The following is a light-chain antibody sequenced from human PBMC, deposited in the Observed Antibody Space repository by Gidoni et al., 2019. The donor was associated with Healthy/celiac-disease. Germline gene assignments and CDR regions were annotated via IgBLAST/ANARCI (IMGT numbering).Light chain of an antibody. V-gene: IGKV1-39*01. Sequence: DLQLTQSPSSLSASVGDRVTITCRESQSISSYLNWYQQKPGKAPKLLIYAASSLQSGVPSRFSGSGSGTDFTLTISSLQPEDFATYYCQQSYSTLTWTFGQGTKVEIK. CDR2: AAS. CDR3: QQSYSTLTWT. CDR1: QSISSY. J-gene: IGKJ1*01.